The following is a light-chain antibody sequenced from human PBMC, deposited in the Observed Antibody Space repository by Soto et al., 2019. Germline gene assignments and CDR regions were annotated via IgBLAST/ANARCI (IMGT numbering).Light chain of an antibody. CDR2: AAS. CDR1: QSVSSNY. V-gene: IGKV3-20*01. CDR3: QQYGSSPQT. J-gene: IGKJ1*01. Sequence: EIVLTQSPGTLSLSPGXRATLSCRASQSVSSNYLAWFQQKPGQAPRLLIYAASSRATGIPDRFSGSGSGTDFTLTISRLEPEDFAVYYCQQYGSSPQTFGQGTKVDIK.